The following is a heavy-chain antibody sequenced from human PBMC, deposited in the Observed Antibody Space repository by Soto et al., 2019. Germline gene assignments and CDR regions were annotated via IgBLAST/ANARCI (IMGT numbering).Heavy chain of an antibody. Sequence: EMQLLDSGGTLVQPRGSLRLSCAASGLTFGRYAMTWVRQAPGKGLEWVSTISGNGDDTFYADSVRGRFTVSRDNSNNMHYVQMNSLRADDTAVYYCAKGGHFSHFDLWGRGTLVTVSS. V-gene: IGHV3-23*01. D-gene: IGHD3-3*02. J-gene: IGHJ2*01. CDR3: AKGGHFSHFDL. CDR2: ISGNGDDT. CDR1: GLTFGRYA.